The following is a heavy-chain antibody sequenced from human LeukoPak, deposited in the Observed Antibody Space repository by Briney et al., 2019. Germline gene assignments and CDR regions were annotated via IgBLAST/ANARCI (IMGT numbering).Heavy chain of an antibody. J-gene: IGHJ4*02. CDR1: GYTFTDYY. CDR3: ATGLQDYYGSGSYYNVGKV. Sequence: ASVKISCKVSGYTFTDYYMHWVQQAPGKGLEWMGLVDPEDGETIYAEKFQGRVTITADTSTDTAYMGLSSLRSEDTAVYYCATGLQDYYGSGSYYNVGKVWGQGTLVTVSS. D-gene: IGHD3-10*01. V-gene: IGHV1-69-2*01. CDR2: VDPEDGET.